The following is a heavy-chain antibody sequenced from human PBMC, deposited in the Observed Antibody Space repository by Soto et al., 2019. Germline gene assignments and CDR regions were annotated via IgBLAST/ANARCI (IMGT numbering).Heavy chain of an antibody. V-gene: IGHV4-4*07. J-gene: IGHJ6*02. Sequence: PSETLSLTCTVCGGRNSSYYWSWIRQPAGKRLEWIGRIYTSGTTNYNPSLKSRVTMSVDTSKNQFSLKLSSVTAADTAVYYCARGPGYGMDVWGQGTTVTVSS. CDR1: GGRNSSYY. CDR2: IYTSGTT. CDR3: ARGPGYGMDV.